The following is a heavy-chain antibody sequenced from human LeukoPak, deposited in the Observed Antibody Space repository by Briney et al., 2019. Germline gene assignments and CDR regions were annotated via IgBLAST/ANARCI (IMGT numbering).Heavy chain of an antibody. CDR2: IYYSGRT. CDR3: ARRDYYDSSGYFGY. J-gene: IGHJ4*02. D-gene: IGHD3-22*01. Sequence: PSETLSLTCAVYGGSFSGYYWGWIRQPPGKGLEWIGTIYYSGRTYYNPSLKSRVTISVDTSKNQFSLKLSYVTAADTAVYYCARRDYYDSSGYFGYWGQGTLVTVSS. V-gene: IGHV4-34*01. CDR1: GGSFSGYY.